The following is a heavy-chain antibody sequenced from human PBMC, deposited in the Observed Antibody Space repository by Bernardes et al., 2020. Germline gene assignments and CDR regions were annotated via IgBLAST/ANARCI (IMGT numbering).Heavy chain of an antibody. J-gene: IGHJ3*02. CDR3: ARARGWLLPLLDAFDI. Sequence: ASVKVSCKASGYTFTSYAMHWVRQAPGQRLEWMGWINAGNGNTKYSQKFQGRVTITRDTSASTAYMELSSLRSEDTAVYYCARARGWLLPLLDAFDIWGQGTMVTVSS. D-gene: IGHD3-22*01. V-gene: IGHV1-3*01. CDR1: GYTFTSYA. CDR2: INAGNGNT.